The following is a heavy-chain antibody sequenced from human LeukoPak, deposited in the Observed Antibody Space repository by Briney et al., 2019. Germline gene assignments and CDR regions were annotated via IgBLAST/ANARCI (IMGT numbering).Heavy chain of an antibody. Sequence: GGSLRLSCAASGLTFSSYSMNWVRQAPGKGLEWVSSISSSSNYIYYADSVKGRFTISRDNAKNSLYLQMNSLKTEDTAVYYCTRVSRYRTMIVVVDMYYFDYWGQGTLVTVSS. CDR3: TRVSRYRTMIVVVDMYYFDY. J-gene: IGHJ4*02. CDR2: ISSSSNYI. V-gene: IGHV3-21*03. D-gene: IGHD3-22*01. CDR1: GLTFSSYS.